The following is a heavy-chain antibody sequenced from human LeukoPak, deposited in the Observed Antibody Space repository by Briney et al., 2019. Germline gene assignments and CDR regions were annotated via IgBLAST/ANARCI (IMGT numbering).Heavy chain of an antibody. V-gene: IGHV1-2*02. CDR3: ARVGSGLSHFFDY. Sequence: ASVKVSCKASGYTFTGYYMHWVRQAPGQGLEWMGWINPNSGGTNYAQKFQGRVTMTRDTSISTAYMELSRLRSDDTAVYYCARVGSGLSHFFDYWGQGTLVTVSS. D-gene: IGHD3-10*01. CDR2: INPNSGGT. J-gene: IGHJ4*02. CDR1: GYTFTGYY.